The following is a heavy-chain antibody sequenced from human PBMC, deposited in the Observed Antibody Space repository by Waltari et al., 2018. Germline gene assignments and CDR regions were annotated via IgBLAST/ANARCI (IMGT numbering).Heavy chain of an antibody. V-gene: IGHV4-38-2*01. Sequence: QVQLQESGPGLVKPSETLSLTCAVSGYSISSGYSWGWIRQPPGKGLEWIGSIYHSGSTYYNPSLKSRVTISVDTSKNQFSLKLSSVTAADTAVYYCARLGTGPPYYYMDVWGKGTTVTVSS. J-gene: IGHJ6*03. CDR1: GYSISSGYS. CDR2: IYHSGST. D-gene: IGHD7-27*01. CDR3: ARLGTGPPYYYMDV.